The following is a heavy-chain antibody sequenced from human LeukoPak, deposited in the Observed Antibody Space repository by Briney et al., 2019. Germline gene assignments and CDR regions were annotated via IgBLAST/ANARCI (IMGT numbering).Heavy chain of an antibody. CDR1: GGSISSSSYY. D-gene: IGHD3-16*02. Sequence: SETLSLTCTVSGGSISSSSYYWGWIRQPPGKGLEWIGSIYYSGSTYYNPSHKSRVTISVDTSKNQFSLKLSSVTAADTAVYYCARQRLTMITFGGVIVRSHFDYWGQGTLVTVSS. V-gene: IGHV4-39*01. J-gene: IGHJ4*02. CDR2: IYYSGST. CDR3: ARQRLTMITFGGVIVRSHFDY.